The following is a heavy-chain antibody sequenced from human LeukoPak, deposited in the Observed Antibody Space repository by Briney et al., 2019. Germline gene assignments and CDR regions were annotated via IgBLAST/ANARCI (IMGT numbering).Heavy chain of an antibody. CDR3: ARVGIPYCSSTSCYRGNWFDP. D-gene: IGHD2-2*01. CDR2: ISAYNGNT. Sequence: ASVKVSCKASGYTFTSYGISWVRQAPGQGLEWMGWISAYNGNTNYAQKLQGRVTMTTDTSTSTAYMELRSLRSDDSAVYYCARVGIPYCSSTSCYRGNWFDPWGQGTLVTVSS. V-gene: IGHV1-18*01. CDR1: GYTFTSYG. J-gene: IGHJ5*02.